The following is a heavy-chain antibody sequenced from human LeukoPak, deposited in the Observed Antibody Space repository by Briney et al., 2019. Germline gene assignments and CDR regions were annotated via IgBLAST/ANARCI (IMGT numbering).Heavy chain of an antibody. V-gene: IGHV4-61*08. CDR1: GGSISSGDYY. CDR2: IHYSGSP. CDR3: ARHSNWNGGVDWFDP. Sequence: PSETLSLTCTVSGGSISSGDYYWSWIRQPPGKGLEWIGYIHYSGSPNYNPSLKSRVTISIDTSKNQFSLKLNSVTAADTAVYYCARHSNWNGGVDWFDPWGQGTQVTVSS. D-gene: IGHD1-20*01. J-gene: IGHJ5*02.